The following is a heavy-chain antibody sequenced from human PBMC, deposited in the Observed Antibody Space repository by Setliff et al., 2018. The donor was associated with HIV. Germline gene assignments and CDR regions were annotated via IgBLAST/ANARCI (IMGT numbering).Heavy chain of an antibody. Sequence: GGSLRLSCAASGFTFNTYTMTWVRQAPGKGLEWVSSISRASTSIYYADSVKGRFTISRDNAKNSLYLQMNSLRAEDTAVYYCALDYGDYFDYWGQGTLVTVSS. J-gene: IGHJ4*02. CDR3: ALDYGDYFDY. V-gene: IGHV3-21*01. D-gene: IGHD4-17*01. CDR1: GFTFNTYT. CDR2: ISRASTSI.